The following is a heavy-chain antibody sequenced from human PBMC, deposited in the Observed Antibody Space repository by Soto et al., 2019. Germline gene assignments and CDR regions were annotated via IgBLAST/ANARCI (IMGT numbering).Heavy chain of an antibody. V-gene: IGHV3-30*18. CDR1: GFTLSSYG. CDR3: AKDEGSGWYEVSYFQH. J-gene: IGHJ1*01. Sequence: GGSLRLSCAASGFTLSSYGMHWVRQAPGKGLEWVAVISYDGSNKYYADSVKGRFTISRDNSKNTLYLQMNSLRAEDTAVYYCAKDEGSGWYEVSYFQHWGQGTLVTVSS. CDR2: ISYDGSNK. D-gene: IGHD6-19*01.